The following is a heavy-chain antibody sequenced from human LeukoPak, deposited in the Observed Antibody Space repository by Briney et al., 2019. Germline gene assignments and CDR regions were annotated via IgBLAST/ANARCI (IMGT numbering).Heavy chain of an antibody. CDR1: GFTFSNSW. D-gene: IGHD3-22*01. Sequence: PGGSLRLSCAASGFTFSNSWMHWVRQTPGKGLVWVSNINSDGSITSFADSVKGRFTISRDNAKNTLYLQMSSLRAEDTAVYYCARKSATMNAAFDYWGQGTLVTVSS. CDR2: INSDGSIT. V-gene: IGHV3-74*01. J-gene: IGHJ4*02. CDR3: ARKSATMNAAFDY.